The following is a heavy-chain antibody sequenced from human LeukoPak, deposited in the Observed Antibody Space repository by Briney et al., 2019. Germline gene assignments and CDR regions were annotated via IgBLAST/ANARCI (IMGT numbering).Heavy chain of an antibody. V-gene: IGHV4-34*01. Sequence: SETLSLTCAVYGGSFSGYYWSWIRQPPGKGLEWIGEINHSGSTNYNPSLKSRVTISVDTSKNQFSLKLSSVTAADTAVYYCARSITMVRGVIKPYYYYYMDVWGKGTTVTISS. D-gene: IGHD3-10*01. CDR1: GGSFSGYY. CDR3: ARSITMVRGVIKPYYYYYMDV. J-gene: IGHJ6*03. CDR2: INHSGST.